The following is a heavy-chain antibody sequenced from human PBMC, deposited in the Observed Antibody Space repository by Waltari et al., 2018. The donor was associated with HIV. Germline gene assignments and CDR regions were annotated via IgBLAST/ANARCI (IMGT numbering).Heavy chain of an antibody. V-gene: IGHV4-61*02. CDR2: IYTSGSI. CDR3: ARAYYDFWSGTGSSGNWFDP. CDR1: GGSISSGSYY. J-gene: IGHJ5*02. Sequence: QVQLQESDPGLVKPSQTLSLTCTVSGGSISSGSYYWSWIRQPAGKGLELIGRIYTSGSINYNPSLKSRVTISVDTSKNQFSLKLRSVTAADTAVYYCARAYYDFWSGTGSSGNWFDPWGQGTLVTVSS. D-gene: IGHD3-3*01.